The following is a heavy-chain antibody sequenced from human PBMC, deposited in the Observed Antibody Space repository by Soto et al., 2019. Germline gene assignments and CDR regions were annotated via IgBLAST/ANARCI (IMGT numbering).Heavy chain of an antibody. V-gene: IGHV1-8*01. Sequence: GASVKVSCKASGYTFTSYDINWVRQATGQGLEWMGWVNPNSGNTGYAQKFQGRVTMTRNTSISTAYMELSSLRSEDTAVYYCAGKYCSGGSCYEGYFDYWGQGTLVTVSS. CDR1: GYTFTSYD. CDR2: VNPNSGNT. CDR3: AGKYCSGGSCYEGYFDY. D-gene: IGHD2-15*01. J-gene: IGHJ4*02.